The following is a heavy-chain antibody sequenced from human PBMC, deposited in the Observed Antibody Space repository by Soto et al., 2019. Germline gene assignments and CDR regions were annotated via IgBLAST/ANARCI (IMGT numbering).Heavy chain of an antibody. CDR3: VRPGKGGNSYGHINN. V-gene: IGHV4-39*01. CDR2: IYYSGTT. D-gene: IGHD5-18*01. CDR1: GDSITSSSYH. Sequence: SETLSLTCTVSGDSITSSSYHWGWIRQPPGKGLEWIGSIYYSGTTFYNPSLKSRVTISVDTSKNQFSLKLSSVTAADTVIYYCVRPGKGGNSYGHINNWGQGTLVTVAS. J-gene: IGHJ4*01.